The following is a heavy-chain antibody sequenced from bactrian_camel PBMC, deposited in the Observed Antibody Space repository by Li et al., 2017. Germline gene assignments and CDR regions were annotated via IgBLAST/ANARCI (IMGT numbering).Heavy chain of an antibody. D-gene: IGHD6*01. V-gene: IGHV3S1*01. CDR2: INSSGRST. Sequence: HVQLVESGGGLVQPGGSLRLSCAASGFTFSSAWMFWVRQAPGKGLEWVSDINSSGRSTNYADSVKGRFTISRDSAKNTVYLQMNNLQPEDTATYYCAEGRGSRGEHCYSLNYWGQGTQVTVS. CDR1: GFTFSSAW. J-gene: IGHJ4*01. CDR3: AEGRGSRGEHCYSLNY.